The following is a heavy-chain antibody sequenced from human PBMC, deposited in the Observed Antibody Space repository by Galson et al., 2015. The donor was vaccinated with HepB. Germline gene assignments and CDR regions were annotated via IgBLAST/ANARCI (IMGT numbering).Heavy chain of an antibody. CDR1: GGTFSSYA. CDR3: ARCSSTSDDAFDI. D-gene: IGHD2-2*01. V-gene: IGHV1-69*04. J-gene: IGHJ3*02. CDR2: IIPILGIA. Sequence: SVKVSCKASGGTFSSYAISWVRQAPGQGLEWMGRIIPILGIANYAQKFQGRVTITADKSTSTAYMELSSLRSEDTAVYYCARCSSTSDDAFDIWGQGTMVTVSS.